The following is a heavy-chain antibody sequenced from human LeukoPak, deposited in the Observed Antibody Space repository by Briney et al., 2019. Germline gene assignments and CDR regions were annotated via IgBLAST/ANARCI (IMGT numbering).Heavy chain of an antibody. CDR1: GGTFGRNT. CDR3: AGDAGRYSGNYHLVY. Sequence: SVKVSCTPSGGTFGRNTINWVRQAPGQGLEWMGRVIPIVGISEYAQKFKGRVTITADRSTNTAYMEVPSLSSDDTAVYYCAGDAGRYSGNYHLVYWGQGTLVTVSS. CDR2: VIPIVGIS. V-gene: IGHV1-69*04. D-gene: IGHD1-26*01. J-gene: IGHJ4*02.